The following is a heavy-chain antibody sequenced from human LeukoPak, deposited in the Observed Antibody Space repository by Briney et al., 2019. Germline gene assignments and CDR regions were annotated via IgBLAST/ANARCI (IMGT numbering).Heavy chain of an antibody. CDR2: RHYSGTT. V-gene: IGHV4-59*08. CDR3: ARLSGTTWRDWFDP. J-gene: IGHJ5*02. Sequence: PSETLSLTCTVSGGSITYYYWSWIRQPPGKGLEWIGYRHYSGTTNYNPSLKSRVTISVDTSKNQFSLRMTSVTAADTAVYYCARLSGTTWRDWFDPWGQGTLVTVSS. D-gene: IGHD1-14*01. CDR1: GGSITYYY.